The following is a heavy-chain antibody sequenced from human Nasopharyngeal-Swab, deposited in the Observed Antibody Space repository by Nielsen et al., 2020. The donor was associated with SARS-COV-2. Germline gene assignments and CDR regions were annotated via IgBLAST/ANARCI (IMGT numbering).Heavy chain of an antibody. Sequence: ASVKVSWKTSGYTFTDYYIHWVRQVPGQGLEWVGCINPYSGDTKYAQKFQGRVTVTRDTSRSTAYIELSRLRSDDTAVYYCARDYYDNYDSDYWGQGTLVTVSS. V-gene: IGHV1-2*02. CDR1: GYTFTDYY. CDR3: ARDYYDNYDSDY. J-gene: IGHJ4*02. CDR2: INPYSGDT. D-gene: IGHD3-22*01.